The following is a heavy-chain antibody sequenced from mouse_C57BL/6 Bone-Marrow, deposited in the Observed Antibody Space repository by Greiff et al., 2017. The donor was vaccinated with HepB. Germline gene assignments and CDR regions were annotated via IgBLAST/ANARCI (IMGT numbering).Heavy chain of an antibody. CDR1: GFTFSDYG. CDR2: ISSGSSTI. V-gene: IGHV5-17*01. Sequence: DVKLVGSGGGLVKPGGSLKLSCAASGFTFSDYGMHWVRQAPEKGLEWVAYISSGSSTIYYADTVKGRFTISRDNAKNTLFLQMTSLRSEDTAMYYCARDSNYLAWFAYWGQGTLVTVSA. CDR3: ARDSNYLAWFAY. D-gene: IGHD2-5*01. J-gene: IGHJ3*01.